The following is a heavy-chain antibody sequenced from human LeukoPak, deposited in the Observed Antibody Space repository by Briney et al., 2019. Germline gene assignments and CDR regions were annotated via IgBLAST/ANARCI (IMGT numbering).Heavy chain of an antibody. CDR1: GYTFTGNY. CDR3: ATYAAVGMSNWFDP. V-gene: IGHV1-2*06. J-gene: IGHJ5*02. Sequence: GASVKVSCKTSGYTFTGNYMHWVRQAPGQGLEWMGRINPNTGGTNYAQKFQGRVTVTRDTSISTVYMELSRLRSDDTAVYYCATYAAVGMSNWFDPWGQGTLVTVSS. CDR2: INPNTGGT. D-gene: IGHD6-13*01.